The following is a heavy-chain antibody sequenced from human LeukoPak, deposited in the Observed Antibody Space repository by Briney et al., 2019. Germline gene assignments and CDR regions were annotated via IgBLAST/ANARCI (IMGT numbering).Heavy chain of an antibody. Sequence: GGSLRLSCAASGFTFGGYSMSWVRQAPGKGPEWVSTISGSGDATYYADSVKSRFTISRDNSKNTLYVQMNSLRAEDTAIYYCARDRYRSGCMDVWGQGTTVTVS. CDR2: ISGSGDAT. CDR1: GFTFGGYS. CDR3: ARDRYRSGCMDV. V-gene: IGHV3-23*01. J-gene: IGHJ6*02. D-gene: IGHD6-19*01.